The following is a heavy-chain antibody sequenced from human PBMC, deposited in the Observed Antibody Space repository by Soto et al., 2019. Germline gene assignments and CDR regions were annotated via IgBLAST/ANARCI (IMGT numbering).Heavy chain of an antibody. V-gene: IGHV1-18*01. J-gene: IGHJ2*01. CDR1: XXXFTSYG. CDR3: ARSVVVVAATWASLCHWYFDL. D-gene: IGHD2-15*01. Sequence: VKVXCKASXXXFTSYGISWVRQAPGQGLEWMGWISAYNGNTNYAQKLQGRVTMTTDTSTSTAYMELRSLRSDDTAVYYCARSVVVVAATWASLCHWYFDLWGRGTLVTVSS. CDR2: ISAYNGNT.